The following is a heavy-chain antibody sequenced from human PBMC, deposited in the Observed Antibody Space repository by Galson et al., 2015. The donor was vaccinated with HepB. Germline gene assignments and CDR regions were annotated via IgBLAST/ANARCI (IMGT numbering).Heavy chain of an antibody. V-gene: IGHV3-9*01. CDR3: AKDRGVRVYCSSTSCFGILDY. CDR2: ISWNSGSI. D-gene: IGHD2-2*01. Sequence: SLRLSCAASGFTFDDYAMHWVRQAPGKGLEWVSGISWNSGSIGYADSVKGRFTISRDNAKNSLYLQMNSLRAEDTALYYCAKDRGVRVYCSSTSCFGILDYWGQGTLVTVSS. J-gene: IGHJ4*02. CDR1: GFTFDDYA.